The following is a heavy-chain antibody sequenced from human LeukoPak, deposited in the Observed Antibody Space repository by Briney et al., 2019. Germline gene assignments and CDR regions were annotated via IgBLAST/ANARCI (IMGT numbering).Heavy chain of an antibody. CDR2: ISSSSSTI. V-gene: IGHV3-48*04. D-gene: IGHD6-13*01. Sequence: PGGSLRLSCAASGFTFGSYSMNWVRQAPGKGLEWVSYISSSSSTIYYADSVKGRFTISRDNAKNSLYLQMNSLRAEDTAVYYCARGLGSSSWYAPPDYWGQGTLVTVSS. J-gene: IGHJ4*02. CDR1: GFTFGSYS. CDR3: ARGLGSSSWYAPPDY.